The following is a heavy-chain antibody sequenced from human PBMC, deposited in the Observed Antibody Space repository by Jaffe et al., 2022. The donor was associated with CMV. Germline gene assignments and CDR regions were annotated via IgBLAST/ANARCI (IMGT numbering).Heavy chain of an antibody. V-gene: IGHV2-5*02. J-gene: IGHJ4*02. CDR2: IYWDDDR. CDR3: ARRGALWVGPYFDY. D-gene: IGHD2-21*01. CDR1: GFSLTTNGVG. Sequence: QITLNESGPTLVKPTQTLTLTCTFSGFSLTTNGVGVGWIRQPPGKALEWLALIYWDDDRRYSPSLKSRLTITKDTSKNQVVLTMTNMDPVDTGTYYCARRGALWVGPYFDYWGLGTLVTVSS.